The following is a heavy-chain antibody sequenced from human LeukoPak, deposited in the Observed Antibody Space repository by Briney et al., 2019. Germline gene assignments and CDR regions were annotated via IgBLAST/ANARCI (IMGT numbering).Heavy chain of an antibody. CDR3: ASSVRNWNDVAYFDY. V-gene: IGHV3-11*03. J-gene: IGHJ4*02. CDR2: IGRSSSYT. CDR1: GFTLSDYY. D-gene: IGHD1-1*01. Sequence: GGSLRLCCAASGFTLSDYYMNWIRQAPGKGLEWVSYIGRSSSYTKYADSVKGRFTISRDNAKNSLYLEMNSLRGEDTAVYYCASSVRNWNDVAYFDYWGQGTLVTVSS.